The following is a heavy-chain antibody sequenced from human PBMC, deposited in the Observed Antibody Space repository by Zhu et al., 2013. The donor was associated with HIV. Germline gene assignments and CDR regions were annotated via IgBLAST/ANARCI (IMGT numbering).Heavy chain of an antibody. CDR3: AREGTYGDRYNFFDM. D-gene: IGHD4-17*01. V-gene: IGHV1-69*11. CDR2: IKPLPGTV. J-gene: IGHJ5*02. Sequence: QVQLVQSGAEVKKPGSSVKVSCKASGGTFSSYGISWVRQAPGQGLEWVGSIKPLPGTVRYAQNLKDRIMLTAVESTATVSLEMRSLKSEDTAVYYCAREGTYGDRYNFFDMWGQETLVIVSS. CDR1: GGTFSSYG.